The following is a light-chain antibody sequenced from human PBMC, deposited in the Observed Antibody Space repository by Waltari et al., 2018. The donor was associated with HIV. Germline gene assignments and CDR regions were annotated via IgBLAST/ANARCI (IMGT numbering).Light chain of an antibody. CDR1: QSVSNN. CDR3: QQYNNWPPLT. J-gene: IGKJ4*01. Sequence: EILMKQSPATLSVSPGERATLSCRTSQSVSNNLAWYQQRPGQAPRILIYGASTRATGIPALFSGSGSGTEFTLTISSLESEDFAVYYCQQYNNWPPLTFGGGTKVEIK. CDR2: GAS. V-gene: IGKV3D-15*01.